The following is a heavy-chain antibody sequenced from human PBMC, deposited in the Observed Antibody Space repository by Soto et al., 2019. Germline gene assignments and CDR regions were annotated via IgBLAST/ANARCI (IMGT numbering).Heavy chain of an antibody. V-gene: IGHV3-33*01. CDR1: GFTFSSYG. Sequence: QVQLVESGGGVVQPGRSLRLSCAASGFTFSSYGMHWVRQAPGKGLEWVAVIWYDGSNKYYADSVKGRFTISRDNSKNTVYLQMNSLRAEETAVYYCARERALGYYDSSPAWFDPWGQGTLVTVSS. CDR3: ARERALGYYDSSPAWFDP. D-gene: IGHD3-22*01. J-gene: IGHJ5*02. CDR2: IWYDGSNK.